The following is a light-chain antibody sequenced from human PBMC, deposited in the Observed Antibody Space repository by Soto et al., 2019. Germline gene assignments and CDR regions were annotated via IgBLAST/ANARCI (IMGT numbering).Light chain of an antibody. CDR1: QSVSYY. V-gene: IGKV3-11*01. Sequence: EIVLTQSPGTLSLSPGERATLSCRASQSVSYYLAWYQQKPGQAPRLLIYDASSRATGVPDRFSGSGSGTDFTLTISSLEPEDVAAYYCQKYNSAPLTFGGGTKVDIK. CDR3: QKYNSAPLT. CDR2: DAS. J-gene: IGKJ4*01.